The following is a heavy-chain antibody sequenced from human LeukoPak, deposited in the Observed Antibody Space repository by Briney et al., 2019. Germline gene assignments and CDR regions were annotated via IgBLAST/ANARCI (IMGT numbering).Heavy chain of an antibody. CDR1: GYSFTSYW. CDR2: IYPGDSDA. J-gene: IGHJ4*02. D-gene: IGHD4-17*01. V-gene: IGHV5-51*01. CDR3: ARHGLRRGPSDY. Sequence: HGESLKISCKGSGYSFTSYWVAWVRQMPGKGLEWMGIIYPGDSDARYSPSFQGQVTILTDKSINTAYLQWSSLKVSDTAMYYCARHGLRRGPSDYWGQGTLVTVSS.